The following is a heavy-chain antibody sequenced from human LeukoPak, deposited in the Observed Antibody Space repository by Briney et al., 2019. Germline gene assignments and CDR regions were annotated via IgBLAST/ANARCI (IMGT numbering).Heavy chain of an antibody. CDR2: INPSGGST. D-gene: IGHD3-3*01. CDR1: GYXFTSYS. Sequence: GASVKVSCNASGYXFTSYSVDWVRQAPGQGLDWMGSINPSGGSTSYAQKFQGRVTMTRDTSTSTVYMQLSSLRSEDTAVYYCARAISPVAYYGMDVWGQGTTVTVSS. V-gene: IGHV1-46*01. J-gene: IGHJ6*02. CDR3: ARAISPVAYYGMDV.